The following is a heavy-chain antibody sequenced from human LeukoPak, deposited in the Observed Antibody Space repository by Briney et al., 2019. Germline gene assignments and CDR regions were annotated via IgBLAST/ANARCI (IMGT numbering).Heavy chain of an antibody. CDR2: IYYSGST. Sequence: PSETLSLTCTVSGGSISSYYWSWIRQPLGKGLEWIGYIYYSGSTNYSPSLKSRVTISVDTSKNQFSLKLSSVTAADTAVYYCARLYNSSLGRVFDYWGQGTLVTVSS. CDR1: GGSISSYY. CDR3: ARLYNSSLGRVFDY. D-gene: IGHD3-10*01. V-gene: IGHV4-59*01. J-gene: IGHJ4*02.